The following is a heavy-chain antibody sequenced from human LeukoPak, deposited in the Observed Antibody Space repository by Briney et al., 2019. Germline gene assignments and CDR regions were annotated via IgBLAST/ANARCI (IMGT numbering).Heavy chain of an antibody. CDR3: ARRGGNNYVDY. V-gene: IGHV3-72*01. D-gene: IGHD1-20*01. J-gene: IGHJ4*02. CDR1: GFSFSSYS. Sequence: GGSLRLSCAASGFSFSSYSMNWVRQAPGKGLEWVGRSRNKAYSYTTEYAASVKGRFTISRDDSKNSLYLQMNSLKTEDTAVYYCARRGGNNYVDYWGQGTLVTVSS. CDR2: SRNKAYSYTT.